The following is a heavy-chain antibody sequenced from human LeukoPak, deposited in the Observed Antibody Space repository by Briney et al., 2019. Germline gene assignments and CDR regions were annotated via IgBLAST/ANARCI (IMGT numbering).Heavy chain of an antibody. Sequence: SQTLSLTCTVSGASISSGGYYWSWIRQHPGKGLEWIGYIYYGGSTYYNPSLKSRITISVDTSKNQFSLELSSVTAADTAVYYCARADGGVRGYYFDYWGQGIMVTVSP. D-gene: IGHD3-10*01. CDR3: ARADGGVRGYYFDY. V-gene: IGHV4-31*03. CDR1: GASISSGGYY. CDR2: IYYGGST. J-gene: IGHJ4*02.